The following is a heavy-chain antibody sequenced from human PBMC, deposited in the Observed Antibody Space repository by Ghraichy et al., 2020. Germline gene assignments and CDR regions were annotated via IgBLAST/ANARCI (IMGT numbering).Heavy chain of an antibody. J-gene: IGHJ4*02. V-gene: IGHV3-15*01. CDR1: GFTFSNAW. CDR3: TTDVVFWGQVFSDY. D-gene: IGHD3-10*02. CDR2: IKSKTDGGTT. Sequence: GGSLRLSCAASGFTFSNAWMSWVRQAPGKGLEWVGRIKSKTDGGTTDYAAPVKGRFTISRDDSKNTLYLQMNSLKTEDTAVYYCTTDVVFWGQVFSDYWGQGTLVTVSS.